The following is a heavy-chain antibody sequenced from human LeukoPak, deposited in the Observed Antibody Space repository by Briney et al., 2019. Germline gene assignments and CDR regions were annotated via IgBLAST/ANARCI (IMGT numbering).Heavy chain of an antibody. D-gene: IGHD3-22*01. Sequence: SETLSLTCTVSGASISSGGYYWSWIRQHPGKGLEWIGYIFYSGSTYYNPSLKSRVTISVDTSKNQFSLQLNSVTPEDTAVYYCARDQSENYYYDSSGYNDPLDYWGQGTLVTVSS. J-gene: IGHJ4*02. CDR2: IFYSGST. V-gene: IGHV4-31*03. CDR1: GASISSGGYY. CDR3: ARDQSENYYYDSSGYNDPLDY.